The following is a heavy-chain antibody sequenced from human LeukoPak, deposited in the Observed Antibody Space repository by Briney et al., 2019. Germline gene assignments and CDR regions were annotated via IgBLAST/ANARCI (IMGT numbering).Heavy chain of an antibody. CDR3: ARGGLAVAATGYWFDP. CDR2: VYYSGST. V-gene: IGHV4-59*08. Sequence: PSETLSLTCTVSGGSISSYYWSWIRQPPGKGLEWIGYVYYSGSTNYNPSLKSRVTISVDTSKNQFSLKLSSVTAADTAVYYCARGGLAVAATGYWFDPWGQGTLVTVSS. J-gene: IGHJ5*02. D-gene: IGHD6-19*01. CDR1: GGSISSYY.